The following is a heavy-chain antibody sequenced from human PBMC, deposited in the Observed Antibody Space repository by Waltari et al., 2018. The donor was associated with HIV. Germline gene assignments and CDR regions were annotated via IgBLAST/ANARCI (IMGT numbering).Heavy chain of an antibody. CDR1: GGSFSGYY. Sequence: QVQLQQWGAGLLKPSETLSLTCAVYGGSFSGYYWSWIRQPPGKGLEWIGEINHSGSTNYNPSLKSRVTISVDTSKNQFSLKLSSVTAADTAVYYCARGPLEYDSSGNPYYFDYWGQGTLVTVSP. J-gene: IGHJ4*02. CDR3: ARGPLEYDSSGNPYYFDY. CDR2: INHSGST. V-gene: IGHV4-34*01. D-gene: IGHD3-22*01.